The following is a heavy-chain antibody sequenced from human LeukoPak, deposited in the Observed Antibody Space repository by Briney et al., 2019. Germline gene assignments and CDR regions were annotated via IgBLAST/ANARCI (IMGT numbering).Heavy chain of an antibody. CDR1: GFTFSSYA. CDR3: GKDEGDHLGGRSHYTARTYDVFDI. CDR2: IKHDGSNQ. Sequence: PGGALRLSCAASGFTFSSYAMHCVRQAPGSGLEWVAFIKHDGSNQNYADSVKGRFTISRDNSKNTLYLQMNSLRAEDTAVYYCGKDEGDHLGGRSHYTARTYDVFDIWGQGTMVTVSS. D-gene: IGHD3-16*02. V-gene: IGHV3-30*02. J-gene: IGHJ3*02.